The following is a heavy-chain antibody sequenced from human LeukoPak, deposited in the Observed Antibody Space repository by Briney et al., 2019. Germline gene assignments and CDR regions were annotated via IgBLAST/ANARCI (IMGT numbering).Heavy chain of an antibody. D-gene: IGHD4-17*01. V-gene: IGHV3-9*03. J-gene: IGHJ4*02. Sequence: GRSLRLSCAASGFTFDDYAMHWVRQAPGKGLEWVSGISWNSCSIGYADSVKGRFTISRDNAKNSLYLQMNSLRAEDMALYYCAKAPLPRVTTGYYFDYWGQGTLVTVSS. CDR2: ISWNSCSI. CDR1: GFTFDDYA. CDR3: AKAPLPRVTTGYYFDY.